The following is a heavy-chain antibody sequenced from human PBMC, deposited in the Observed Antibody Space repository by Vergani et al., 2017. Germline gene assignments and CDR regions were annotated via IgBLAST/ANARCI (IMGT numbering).Heavy chain of an antibody. CDR3: AKDMGGYDYGPLDY. CDR1: GFTFDDYA. D-gene: IGHD5-12*01. Sequence: EVQLVESGGGLVQPGRSLRLSCAASGFTFDDYAMHWVRQAPGKGLEWVSGISWNSGSIGYADSVKGRFTISRDNAKNSLYLQMNSLRAEDTALYYCAKDMGGYDYGPLDYWGQGTLVTVSS. V-gene: IGHV3-9*01. J-gene: IGHJ4*02. CDR2: ISWNSGSI.